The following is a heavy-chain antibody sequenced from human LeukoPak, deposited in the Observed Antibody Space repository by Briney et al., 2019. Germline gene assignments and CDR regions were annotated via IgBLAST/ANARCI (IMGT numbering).Heavy chain of an antibody. Sequence: PSETLSLTCAVYGGSFSGYYWSWIRQPPGKGLEWIGEINHSGSTYYNPSLTSRVTISVDTSKNQFSLKVSSVTAADTAVYHCARQAFYDSSGFFDYWGQGTLVTLSS. CDR3: ARQAFYDSSGFFDY. CDR1: GGSFSGYY. D-gene: IGHD3-22*01. CDR2: INHSGST. V-gene: IGHV4-34*01. J-gene: IGHJ4*02.